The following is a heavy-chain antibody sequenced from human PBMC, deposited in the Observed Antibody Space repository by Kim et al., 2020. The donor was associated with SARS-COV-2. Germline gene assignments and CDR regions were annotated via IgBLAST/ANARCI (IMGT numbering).Heavy chain of an antibody. CDR1: GFTFTSYW. CDR2: IKKDGSEK. V-gene: IGHV3-7*03. CDR3: ARGRGWFDP. Sequence: GGSLRLSCVASGFTFTSYWMSWVRQAPGKGLEWVANIKKDGSEKNYVDSVKGRFTISRDNAKNSLYLQMNSLRVEDTAVYYCARGRGWFDPWGQGTLVTVSS. J-gene: IGHJ5*02.